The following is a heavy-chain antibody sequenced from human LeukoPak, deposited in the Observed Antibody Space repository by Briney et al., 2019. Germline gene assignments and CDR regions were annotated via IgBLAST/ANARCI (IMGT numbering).Heavy chain of an antibody. V-gene: IGHV3-74*01. Sequence: GGSLRLSCAASGFTFSSYWMHWVRQAPGKGLVWVSRINSDGSSTSYADSVKGRFTISRDNAKNTLYLQMNSLRAEDTAVYYCAREYYYDSRDAFDIWGQGTMVTVSS. CDR2: INSDGSST. D-gene: IGHD3-22*01. CDR1: GFTFSSYW. CDR3: AREYYYDSRDAFDI. J-gene: IGHJ3*02.